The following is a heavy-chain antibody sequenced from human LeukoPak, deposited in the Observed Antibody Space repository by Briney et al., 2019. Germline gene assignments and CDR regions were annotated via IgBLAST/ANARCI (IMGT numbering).Heavy chain of an antibody. CDR3: ARDQYYDSSVTDAFDK. CDR2: IYTSGST. J-gene: IGHJ3*02. CDR1: GGSISSYY. Sequence: SETLFLTCTVSGGSISSYYWSWIRQPAGKGLEWIGRIYTSGSTNYNPSLKSRVTMSVDTSKNQFSLKLSSVTAADTAVFYCARDQYYDSSVTDAFDKWGQGTMVTVSS. V-gene: IGHV4-4*07. D-gene: IGHD3-22*01.